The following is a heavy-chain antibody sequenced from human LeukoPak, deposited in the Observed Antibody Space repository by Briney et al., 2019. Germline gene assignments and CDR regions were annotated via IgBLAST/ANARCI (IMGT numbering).Heavy chain of an antibody. Sequence: SETLSLTCTVSGGSISSSSYYWGWIRQPPGKGLEWIGSIYYSGGTYYNPSLKSRVTISVDTSKNQFSLKLSSVTAADTAVYYCARRIHDSSGYYYFDYWGQGTLVTVSS. J-gene: IGHJ4*02. D-gene: IGHD3-22*01. CDR3: ARRIHDSSGYYYFDY. V-gene: IGHV4-39*01. CDR1: GGSISSSSYY. CDR2: IYYSGGT.